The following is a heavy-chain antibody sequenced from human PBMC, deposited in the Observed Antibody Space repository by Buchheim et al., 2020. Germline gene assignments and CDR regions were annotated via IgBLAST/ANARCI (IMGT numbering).Heavy chain of an antibody. J-gene: IGHJ5*02. Sequence: QVQLVQSGADVKKPGASVKVSCKASGYTFTDHYIHWVRQAPGQGLEWMGWINPNSGDTNYAQKFQGRVTMTRDPSISTASMELSGLISDDTAVYHCSRASKFDKNRLPNDPWGQGT. V-gene: IGHV1-2*02. CDR1: GYTFTDHY. CDR3: SRASKFDKNRLPNDP. D-gene: IGHD2/OR15-2a*01. CDR2: INPNSGDT.